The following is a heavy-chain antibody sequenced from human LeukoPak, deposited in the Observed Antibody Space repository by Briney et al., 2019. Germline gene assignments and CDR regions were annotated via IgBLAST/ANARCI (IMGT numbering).Heavy chain of an antibody. CDR2: ITSSNNYI. CDR3: ARDLSWGSYTS. CDR1: GFTFSSYS. J-gene: IGHJ4*02. Sequence: GGSLRLSCAASGFTFSSYSMNWVRQAPGKGLEWVSSITSSNNYIYYGDSVKGRFTISRDNSKNTLYLQMNSLSAEDTAVYYCARDLSWGSYTSWGQGTLVTVSS. D-gene: IGHD3-16*01. V-gene: IGHV3-21*04.